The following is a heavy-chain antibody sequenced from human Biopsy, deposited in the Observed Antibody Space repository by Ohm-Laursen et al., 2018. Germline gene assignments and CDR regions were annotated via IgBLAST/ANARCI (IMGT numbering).Heavy chain of an antibody. J-gene: IGHJ4*02. Sequence: PSQTLSLTCAVSGDSISSYYWGWIRQPPGKGLEWIGSIYHSGSTYYNPSLESRVTISVDTSKNQFSLKLSSVTAADTAGYYCARGQALKSFDYWGQGTLVTVSS. CDR3: ARGQALKSFDY. CDR2: IYHSGST. V-gene: IGHV4-38-2*01. CDR1: GDSISSYY.